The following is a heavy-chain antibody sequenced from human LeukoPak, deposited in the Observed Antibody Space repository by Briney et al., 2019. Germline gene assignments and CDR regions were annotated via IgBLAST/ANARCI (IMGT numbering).Heavy chain of an antibody. J-gene: IGHJ4*02. Sequence: GGTLTLSCAASGFTASSKYMSWVRQAPGQGLEWVSVIYSGGSTYYAASVKGRVTISRDDSKNTVYLQMNSLRAEDTAVYYCARESSGWLQLFDYWGQGTLVTVSS. CDR3: ARESSGWLQLFDY. D-gene: IGHD5-24*01. CDR2: IYSGGST. CDR1: GFTASSKY. V-gene: IGHV3-66*01.